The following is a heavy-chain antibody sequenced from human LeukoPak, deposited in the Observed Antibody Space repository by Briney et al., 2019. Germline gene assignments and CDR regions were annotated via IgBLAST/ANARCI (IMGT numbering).Heavy chain of an antibody. CDR3: AREPGTGYSYGSFDY. CDR1: GGSISSYY. CDR2: IYYSGST. J-gene: IGHJ4*02. V-gene: IGHV4-59*01. Sequence: PSETLSLTCTVSGGSISSYYWSWVRQPPGKGLEWIGYIYYSGSTNYNPSLTSRGTISVETCKKQCSLKLSSVPAADTAVYYCAREPGTGYSYGSFDYWGQGTLVTVSS. D-gene: IGHD5-18*01.